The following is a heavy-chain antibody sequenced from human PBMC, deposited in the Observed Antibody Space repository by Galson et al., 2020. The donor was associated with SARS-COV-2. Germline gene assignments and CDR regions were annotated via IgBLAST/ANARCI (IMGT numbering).Heavy chain of an antibody. CDR1: GFTFRSYA. CDR2: FSGSGGVA. D-gene: IGHD3-10*01. V-gene: IGHV3-23*01. Sequence: GGSLRLSCAASGFTFRSYAMNWVRQAPGKGLEWVSVFSGSGGVAYYADSVKGRFTVSRDDSKNTLYLQMNSLRADDSAIYYCARGGLFGELLVSFDYWGQGTLVTVSS. J-gene: IGHJ4*02. CDR3: ARGGLFGELLVSFDY.